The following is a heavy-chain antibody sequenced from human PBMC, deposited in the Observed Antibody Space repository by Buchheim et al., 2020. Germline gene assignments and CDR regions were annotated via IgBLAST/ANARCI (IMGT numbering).Heavy chain of an antibody. CDR3: VSDVWGSYRKTPFHAF. CDR2: IYYSGTT. CDR1: GGSISNGDYY. Sequence: QMQLQESGPGLVKPSQTLSLTCTVSGGSISNGDYYWSWIRQAPGKGLEWLGHIYYSGTTYYNPSLRRPINISIDTSKNKFSLSLASVTAADTAVYYCVSDVWGSYRKTPFHAFWGQG. V-gene: IGHV4-30-4*01. D-gene: IGHD3-16*02. J-gene: IGHJ4*02.